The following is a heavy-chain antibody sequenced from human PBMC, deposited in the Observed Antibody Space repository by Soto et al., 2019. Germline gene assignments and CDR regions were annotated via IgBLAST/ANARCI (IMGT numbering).Heavy chain of an antibody. D-gene: IGHD6-19*01. CDR1: GFIFRSYG. V-gene: IGHV3-30*18. Sequence: QVQLVESGGDVVQPGKSLRLSCAASGFIFRSYGVHWVRQAPGKGLEWVALISHDGTNAYYADAVKGRFTISRDNAKDTVYLQMNSLRAEDTAVYYCAKQGIEVAGTDYFDYWGQGALVTVAS. CDR2: ISHDGTNA. J-gene: IGHJ4*02. CDR3: AKQGIEVAGTDYFDY.